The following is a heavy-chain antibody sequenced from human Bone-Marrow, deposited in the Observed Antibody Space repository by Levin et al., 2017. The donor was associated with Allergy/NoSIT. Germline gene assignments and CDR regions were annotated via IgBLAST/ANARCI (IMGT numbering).Heavy chain of an antibody. V-gene: IGHV3-21*01. CDR2: ISSTSAYI. CDR1: GFTFTDHT. Sequence: AGGSLRLSCEASGFTFTDHTIHWVRQAPGKGLEWVSSISSTSAYIHYADSVKGRFTISRDNAKKSLYLQMNSLRVEDTAVYYCARGGGSKKGGLDVWGQGSTVTVSS. J-gene: IGHJ6*02. D-gene: IGHD4-11*01. CDR3: ARGGGSKKGGLDV.